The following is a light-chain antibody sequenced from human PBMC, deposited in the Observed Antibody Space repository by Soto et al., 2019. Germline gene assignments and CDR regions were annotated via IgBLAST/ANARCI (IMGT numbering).Light chain of an antibody. CDR1: SGHSRYA. Sequence: QPVLTQSPSASASLGASVMLTCTLSSGHSRYAIAWHQQQPEKGPRYLMKVNSDGRHIKGDGIPDRFSGSSSGAERYLTISSLQSEDEADYYCQTWATGIGVFGGGTKLTVL. CDR3: QTWATGIGV. V-gene: IGLV4-69*02. CDR2: VNSDGRH. J-gene: IGLJ2*01.